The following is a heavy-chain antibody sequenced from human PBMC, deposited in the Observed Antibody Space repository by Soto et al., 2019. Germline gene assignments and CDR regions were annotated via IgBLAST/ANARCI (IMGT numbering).Heavy chain of an antibody. Sequence: GGSLRLSCAASGFTFSSYGMHWVRQAPGKGLEWVAVIWYDGSNKYYADSVKGRFTISRDNSKNTLYLQMNSLRAEDTAVYYCARWVGATYYNYGMDVWGQGTTVTVSS. CDR3: ARWVGATYYNYGMDV. V-gene: IGHV3-33*01. CDR1: GFTFSSYG. CDR2: IWYDGSNK. J-gene: IGHJ6*02. D-gene: IGHD1-26*01.